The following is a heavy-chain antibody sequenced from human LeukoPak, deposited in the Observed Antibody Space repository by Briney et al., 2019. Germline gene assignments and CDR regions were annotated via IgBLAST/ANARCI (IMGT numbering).Heavy chain of an antibody. Sequence: GRSLRLSCAASGSTFSSFAIHWVRQAPGKGLERVTAVSHDGSNKYYADSVKGRFTISRDNSKNTLYVQMNSLRPEDTAVYYCAKAVKGYSYGDDAFDIWGQGTIVIVSS. CDR1: GSTFSSFA. CDR3: AKAVKGYSYGDDAFDI. V-gene: IGHV3-30*18. D-gene: IGHD5-18*01. CDR2: VSHDGSNK. J-gene: IGHJ3*02.